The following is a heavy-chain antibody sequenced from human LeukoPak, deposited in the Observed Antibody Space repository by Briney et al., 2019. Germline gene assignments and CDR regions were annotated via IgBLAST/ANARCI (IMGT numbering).Heavy chain of an antibody. D-gene: IGHD5-18*01. J-gene: IGHJ5*02. CDR3: ASSGTAMVKWFDP. Sequence: KTGGSLRLSCAASGFTFSSYSMNWVRQAPGKGLEWVSSISSSSSYIYYADSVKGRFTISRDNAKNSLYLRMNSLRAEDTAVYYCASSGTAMVKWFDPWGQGTLVTVSS. CDR1: GFTFSSYS. CDR2: ISSSSSYI. V-gene: IGHV3-21*01.